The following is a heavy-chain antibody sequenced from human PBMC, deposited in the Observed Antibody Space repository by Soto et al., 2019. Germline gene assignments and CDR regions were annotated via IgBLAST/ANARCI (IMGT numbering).Heavy chain of an antibody. CDR3: ARGGWGYFDSGGSLWFDY. CDR1: GFTFSNSW. Sequence: QLVESGGGLGQPGGSLRLSCATFGFTFSNSWMTCVRQAPGKGLEWVANIKHDGSEKYYLDSVKGRYTIYRDNAEDSLYLQMNSLRAEYTAVYYCARGGWGYFDSGGSLWFDYCGQGTLVTVSS. D-gene: IGHD3-22*01. V-gene: IGHV3-7*03. J-gene: IGHJ4*02. CDR2: IKHDGSEK.